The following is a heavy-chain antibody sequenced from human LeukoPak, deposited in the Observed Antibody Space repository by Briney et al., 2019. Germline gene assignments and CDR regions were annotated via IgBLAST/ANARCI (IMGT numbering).Heavy chain of an antibody. D-gene: IGHD3-22*01. CDR3: AMYPRNEDGSGFLDNWFDP. V-gene: IGHV3-30*03. CDR1: GFTFSDYG. CDR2: MSHDGKQE. J-gene: IGHJ5*02. Sequence: GGSLRLSCAASGFTFSDYGMHWVRQTPGKGLEWVAVMSHDGKQEYYVDSVKGRFTISRDNSKNTLYLQMNSLRPEDTAVYYFAMYPRNEDGSGFLDNWFDPWGQGTLDTVSS.